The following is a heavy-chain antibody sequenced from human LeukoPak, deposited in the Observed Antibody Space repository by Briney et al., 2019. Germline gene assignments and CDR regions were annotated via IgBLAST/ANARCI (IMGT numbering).Heavy chain of an antibody. V-gene: IGHV4-39*01. D-gene: IGHD2-15*01. CDR1: GGSISSSSYY. Sequence: SETLSLTCTVSGGSISSSSYYWGWIRQPPGKGLEWIGSIYHSGSTYYNPSLKSRVTISVDTSKNQFSLKLSSVTAADTAVYYCARMVVDLNFDYWGQGTLVTVSS. J-gene: IGHJ4*02. CDR3: ARMVVDLNFDY. CDR2: IYHSGST.